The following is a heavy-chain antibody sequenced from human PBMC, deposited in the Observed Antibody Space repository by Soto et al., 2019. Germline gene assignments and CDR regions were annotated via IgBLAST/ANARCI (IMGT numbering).Heavy chain of an antibody. J-gene: IGHJ5*02. CDR1: GGSISSSSYY. CDR3: ARPHGGSSGWDNWFDP. CDR2: IYYSGST. D-gene: IGHD6-25*01. V-gene: IGHV4-39*07. Sequence: SETLSLTCTVSGGSISSSSYYWGWLRQPPGKGLEWIGSIYYSGSTYYNPSLKSRVTISVDTSKNQFSLKLSSVTAADTAVYYCARPHGGSSGWDNWFDPWGQGTLVTVSS.